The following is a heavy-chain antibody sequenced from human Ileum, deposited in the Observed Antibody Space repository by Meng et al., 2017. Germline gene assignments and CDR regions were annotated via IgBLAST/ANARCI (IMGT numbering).Heavy chain of an antibody. J-gene: IGHJ4*02. CDR1: GFSITSNYY. CDR2: IFHSGLA. CDR3: ARQASSAAESY. V-gene: IGHV4-38-2*01. D-gene: IGHD6-13*01. Sequence: SETLSLTCAVSGFSITSNYYWVWIRQPPGKGLEWIGTIFHSGLAFYNPSLKSRVTISVDTSKNQFSLSLSSVTAADTAFYYCARQASSAAESYWGQGTLVTVSS.